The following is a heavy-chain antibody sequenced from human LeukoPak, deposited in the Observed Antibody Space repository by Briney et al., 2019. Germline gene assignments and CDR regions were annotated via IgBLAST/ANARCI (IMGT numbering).Heavy chain of an antibody. CDR3: ARVLLSSGYYPPFDY. J-gene: IGHJ4*02. CDR2: ISSSSSTI. CDR1: GFTFSSYS. D-gene: IGHD3-22*01. V-gene: IGHV3-48*04. Sequence: GGSLRLSCAASGFTFSSYSMNWVRQAPGKGLEWVSYISSSSSTIYYADSVKGRFTISRDNAKNSLYLQMNSLRAEDTAVYYCARVLLSSGYYPPFDYWGQGTLVTVSS.